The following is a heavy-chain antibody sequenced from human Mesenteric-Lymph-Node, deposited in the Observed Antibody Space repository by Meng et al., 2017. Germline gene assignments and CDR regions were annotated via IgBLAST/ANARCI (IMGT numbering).Heavy chain of an antibody. Sequence: GESLKISCAASGFTFDAPAMSWVRQAPGKGLEGVSAIFGSGVSTYHAESVKGRFTISRDNSKDTLYLQMHSLRVEDTAMYYCAKYTPGVTGNSLSYYCYDMDAWGHGTTVTVSS. V-gene: IGHV3-23*01. CDR2: IFGSGVST. CDR1: GFTFDAPA. D-gene: IGHD1-1*01. J-gene: IGHJ6*02. CDR3: AKYTPGVTGNSLSYYCYDMDA.